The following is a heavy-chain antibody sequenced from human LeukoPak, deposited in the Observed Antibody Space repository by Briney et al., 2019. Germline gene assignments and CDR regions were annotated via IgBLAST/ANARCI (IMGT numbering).Heavy chain of an antibody. CDR3: ARGNWFDP. CDR2: INHSGST. V-gene: IGHV4-34*01. J-gene: IGHJ5*02. CDR1: GGSFSGYY. Sequence: SETLSLTCAVYGGSFSGYYWSWIRQPPGKGLEWIGEINHSGSTNYNPSLKRRVTISVDTSKNQFSLKLSFVTAADTAVYYCARGNWFDPWGQGTLVTVSS.